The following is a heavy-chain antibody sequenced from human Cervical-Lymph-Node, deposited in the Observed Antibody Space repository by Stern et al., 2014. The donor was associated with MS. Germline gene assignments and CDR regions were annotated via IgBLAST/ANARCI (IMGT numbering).Heavy chain of an antibody. Sequence: EMQLVESGGGLVKPGGSLRLSCAASGFTFKNAWMSWVRQAPGKGLEWVGRIKDKIDGGTIDYAATVKGRFPISRDDSKDTLYLELNSLKTEDTAVYYCTTVRYDRSAKPDFWGQGTLVTVSS. CDR2: IKDKIDGGTI. CDR1: GFTFKNAW. J-gene: IGHJ4*02. CDR3: TTVRYDRSAKPDF. D-gene: IGHD3-22*01. V-gene: IGHV3-15*01.